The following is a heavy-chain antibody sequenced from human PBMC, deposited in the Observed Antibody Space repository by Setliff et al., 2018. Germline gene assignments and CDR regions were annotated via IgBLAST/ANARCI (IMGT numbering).Heavy chain of an antibody. CDR3: ARLPGYCNGGNCYGYYTFDI. CDR2: IYYSGST. CDR1: GGSISTYY. V-gene: IGHV4-59*08. D-gene: IGHD2-15*01. Sequence: LSLTCTVSGGSISTYYWSWIRQPPGKGLEWIGYIYYSGSTNYNPSLKSRVTISVDTSKNQFSLKLSSVTAADTAVYYCARLPGYCNGGNCYGYYTFDIWGQGTMVTVSS. J-gene: IGHJ3*02.